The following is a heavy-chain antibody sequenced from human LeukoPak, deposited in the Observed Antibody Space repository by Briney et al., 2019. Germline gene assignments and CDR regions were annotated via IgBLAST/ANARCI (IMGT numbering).Heavy chain of an antibody. CDR2: IGWNSGGI. CDR1: GFTFDDYA. V-gene: IGHV3-9*01. Sequence: GRSPRLSCAASGFTFDDYAMHWVRQAPGKGLEWVSGIGWNSGGIVYADSVKGRFTISRDNAKNSLYLQMNSLGAEDTALYYCAKVTAAGFVDYWGQGTLVTVSS. D-gene: IGHD6-13*01. CDR3: AKVTAAGFVDY. J-gene: IGHJ4*02.